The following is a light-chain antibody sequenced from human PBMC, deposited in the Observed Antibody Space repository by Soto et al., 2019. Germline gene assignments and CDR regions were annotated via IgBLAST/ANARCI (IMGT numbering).Light chain of an antibody. V-gene: IGKV1-33*01. CDR1: QDISNY. J-gene: IGKJ1*01. Sequence: DIQMTQSPSSLSASVGDRVTITCQASQDISNYLNWYQQKPGKAPKLLIYDASNLETGVPSRFSGSGSGTDFTFTISSLQPEDIATYYFQQYDNLLPWTFGQGTKVEIK. CDR2: DAS. CDR3: QQYDNLLPWT.